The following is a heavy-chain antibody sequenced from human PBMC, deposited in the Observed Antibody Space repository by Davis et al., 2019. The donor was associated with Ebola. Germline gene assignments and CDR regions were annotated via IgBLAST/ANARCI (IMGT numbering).Heavy chain of an antibody. CDR1: GYTFTSYG. Sequence: ASVKVSCKASGYTFTSYGISWVRQAPGQGLEWMGWMNPNSGNTGYAQKFQGRVTMTRNTSISTAYMELSSLRSEDTAVYYCARDDGSIVVCNAFDIWGQGTMVTVSS. D-gene: IGHD3-22*01. CDR3: ARDDGSIVVCNAFDI. J-gene: IGHJ3*02. V-gene: IGHV1-8*02. CDR2: MNPNSGNT.